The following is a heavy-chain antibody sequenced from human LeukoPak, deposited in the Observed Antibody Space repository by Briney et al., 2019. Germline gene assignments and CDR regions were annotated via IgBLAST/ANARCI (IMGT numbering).Heavy chain of an antibody. CDR3: ARDPTNTSGRYAYHDY. J-gene: IGHJ4*02. CDR1: GYTFTSYG. D-gene: IGHD6-19*01. V-gene: IGHV1-18*01. CDR2: ISPYNGNT. Sequence: ASVKDSCKASGYTFTSYGISWVRQAPGQGLEWMGLISPYNGNTDYAQNLQGRVTMTRDTSTTTAYMELRSLRSDDTALYYCARDPTNTSGRYAYHDYRGQGTLVTVSP.